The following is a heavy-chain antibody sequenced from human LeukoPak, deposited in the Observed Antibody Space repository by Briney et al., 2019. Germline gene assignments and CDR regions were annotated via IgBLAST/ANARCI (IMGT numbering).Heavy chain of an antibody. V-gene: IGHV3-23*01. D-gene: IGHD3-16*01. Sequence: GGSLRLSCAASGFTFSSYAMRWVRQAPGKGLEWVSAISGDGGSTYYADSVKGRFTISRDNSKNTLYLQMNSLRAEDTAVYYCAKDRSFGMLAWWFDPWGQGNLVTVSS. J-gene: IGHJ5*02. CDR1: GFTFSSYA. CDR3: AKDRSFGMLAWWFDP. CDR2: ISGDGGST.